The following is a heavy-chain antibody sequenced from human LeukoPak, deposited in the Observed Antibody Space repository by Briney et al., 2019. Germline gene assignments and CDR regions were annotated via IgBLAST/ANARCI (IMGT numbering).Heavy chain of an antibody. CDR2: INGDGSST. V-gene: IGHV3-74*01. CDR1: GFTFRTYW. CDR3: VRDNYGVDY. D-gene: IGHD4-17*01. Sequence: PGGSLRLSCAASGFTFRTYWMQWVRQPPGKGLVWVSHINGDGSSTTYADSVKGRFTISRDNAKNTLYLQMNSLRAEDTGVYYCVRDNYGVDYWGRGTLVTVSS. J-gene: IGHJ4*02.